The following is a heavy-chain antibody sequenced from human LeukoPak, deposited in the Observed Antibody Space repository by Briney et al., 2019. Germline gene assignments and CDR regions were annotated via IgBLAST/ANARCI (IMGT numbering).Heavy chain of an antibody. CDR1: GGSFSSINW. V-gene: IGHV4-4*02. Sequence: SGTLSPTCAVSGGSFSSINWWSWVRQPPGKGLEWIGEIYHSGSTNYNSSLKSRVTISVDKSKNQFSLKLSSVTAADTAVYYCARAHPQYDSSGYYDYWGQGTLATVSS. J-gene: IGHJ4*02. D-gene: IGHD3-22*01. CDR3: ARAHPQYDSSGYYDY. CDR2: IYHSGST.